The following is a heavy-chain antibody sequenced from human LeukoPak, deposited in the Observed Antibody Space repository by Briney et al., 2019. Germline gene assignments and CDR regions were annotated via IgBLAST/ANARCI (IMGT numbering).Heavy chain of an antibody. CDR2: IRSSGDNR. J-gene: IGHJ3*02. CDR3: GKEMPNTGAFDM. V-gene: IGHV3-23*01. Sequence: GGSLRLSCVVSGLRFSLYGMSWVRQAPGKGLEWVTGIRSSGDNRYYADSVTGRFAISRDNSKNTLYLQMNSLRADDAAVYYCGKEMPNTGAFDMWGQGTMVTVSS. D-gene: IGHD2-2*01. CDR1: GLRFSLYG.